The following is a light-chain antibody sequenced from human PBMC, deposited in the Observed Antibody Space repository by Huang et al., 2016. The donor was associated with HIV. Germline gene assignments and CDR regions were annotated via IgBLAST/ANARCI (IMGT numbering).Light chain of an antibody. J-gene: IGKJ2*01. CDR3: QQRNNWPPTYT. V-gene: IGKV3-11*01. CDR1: QTISTY. CDR2: DAS. Sequence: DIVLTQSPASLSLSPGERATLSCRASQTISTYLAWYQQKPGQSPRLLIYDASNRATGIPARFSGSGSGTDFTLTINNLEPEDSAVYYCQQRNNWPPTYTFGQGTKLEIK.